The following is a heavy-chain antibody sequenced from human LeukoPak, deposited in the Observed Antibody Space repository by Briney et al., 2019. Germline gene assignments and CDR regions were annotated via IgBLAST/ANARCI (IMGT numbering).Heavy chain of an antibody. J-gene: IGHJ3*02. D-gene: IGHD2-15*01. CDR1: GYTFTSYY. Sequence: GASVKVSCKASGYTFTSYYMHWVRQAPGQGLEWMGIINPSGGSTSYAQKFQGRVTMTRDMSTSTVYMELSSLRSEDTAVYYCARTMGYCSAGSCYIDLDAFDIWGQGTMVTVSS. CDR2: INPSGGST. CDR3: ARTMGYCSAGSCYIDLDAFDI. V-gene: IGHV1-46*01.